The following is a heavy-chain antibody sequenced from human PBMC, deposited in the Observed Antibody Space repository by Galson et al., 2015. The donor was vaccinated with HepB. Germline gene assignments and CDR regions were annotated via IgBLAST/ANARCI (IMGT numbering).Heavy chain of an antibody. D-gene: IGHD3-16*01. Sequence: SVKVSCKASGYTFTSYAMNWVRQAPGQGIEWTGWIKTNTGNPTNAQGFTGRFVFSLDTSVSTAYLQISSLKAEDTAVYYCARGLISGELGYWGQGTLVTVSS. J-gene: IGHJ4*02. V-gene: IGHV7-4-1*02. CDR3: ARGLISGELGY. CDR1: GYTFTSYA. CDR2: IKTNTGNP.